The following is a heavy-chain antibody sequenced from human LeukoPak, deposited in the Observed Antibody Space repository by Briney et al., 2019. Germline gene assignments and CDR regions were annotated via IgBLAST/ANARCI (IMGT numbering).Heavy chain of an antibody. Sequence: GGSLRLSCTASGFTFSRYEMHWVRQAPGKGLEWVAVISYDGSNKYYADSVKGRFTISRDNSKNTLYLQMNSLRAEDTAVYYCARERAAMVTIDYWGQGTLVTVSS. CDR2: ISYDGSNK. V-gene: IGHV3-30-3*01. J-gene: IGHJ4*02. CDR1: GFTFSRYE. D-gene: IGHD5-18*01. CDR3: ARERAAMVTIDY.